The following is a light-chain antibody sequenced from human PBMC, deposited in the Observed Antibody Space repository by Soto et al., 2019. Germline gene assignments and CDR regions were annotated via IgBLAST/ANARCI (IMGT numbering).Light chain of an antibody. V-gene: IGKV3-20*01. J-gene: IGKJ3*01. Sequence: EIVLTQSPGTLSLSPGERATLSCRASQSVSSSYLAWYQQKPGQAPRLLIYGASSRAPGIPDRFSGSGSGTDFTLSNSSPEPDDFALSYCQAYGSSCLFGRENKVDIK. CDR2: GAS. CDR1: QSVSSSY. CDR3: QAYGSSCL.